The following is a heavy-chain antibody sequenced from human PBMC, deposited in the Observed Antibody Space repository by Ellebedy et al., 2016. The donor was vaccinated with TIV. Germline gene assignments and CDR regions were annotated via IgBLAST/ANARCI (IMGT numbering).Heavy chain of an antibody. J-gene: IGHJ4*02. D-gene: IGHD4-17*01. V-gene: IGHV3-73*01. CDR3: VRLRQTVYFDY. CDR2: IRSNANNYAT. Sequence: PGGSLRLSCAASGFTSSGSAMHWVRQASGKGLERVARIRSNANNYATAYAASVKGRFTISRDDSKNTAYLQMNSLKTEDTAVYYCVRLRQTVYFDYWGQGTLVTVSS. CDR1: GFTSSGSA.